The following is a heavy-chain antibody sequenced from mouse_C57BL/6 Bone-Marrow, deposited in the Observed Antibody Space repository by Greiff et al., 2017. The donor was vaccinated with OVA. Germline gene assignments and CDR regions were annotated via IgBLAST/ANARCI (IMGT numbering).Heavy chain of an antibody. CDR3: ASGDDGYLFAY. CDR2: IHPNSGST. CDR1: GYTFTSYW. Sequence: QVQLKQSGAELARPGASVKLSCKASGYTFTSYWMHWVKQRPGQGLEWIGMIHPNSGSTNYNEKFKSKATLTVDKSSSTAYMQLSSLTSEDSAVYYCASGDDGYLFAYWGQGTLVTVSA. J-gene: IGHJ3*01. D-gene: IGHD2-3*01. V-gene: IGHV1-64*01.